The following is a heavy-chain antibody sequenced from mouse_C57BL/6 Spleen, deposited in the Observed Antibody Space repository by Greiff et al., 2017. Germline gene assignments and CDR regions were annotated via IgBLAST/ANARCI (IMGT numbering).Heavy chain of an antibody. J-gene: IGHJ2*01. CDR1: GYTFTSYW. CDR2: INPSSGYT. Sequence: VQLQQSGAELAKPGASVKLSCKASGYTFTSYWMHWVKQRPGQGLEWIGYINPSSGYTKYNQKFKDKATLTADKSSSTAYMQLSSLTSEDSAVYYCARWLGREWDYFDYWGQGTTLTVSS. V-gene: IGHV1-7*01. D-gene: IGHD4-1*01. CDR3: ARWLGREWDYFDY.